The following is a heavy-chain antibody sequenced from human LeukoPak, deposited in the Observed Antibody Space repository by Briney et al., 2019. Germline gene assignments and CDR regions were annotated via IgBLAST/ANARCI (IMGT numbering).Heavy chain of an antibody. J-gene: IGHJ4*02. CDR2: ISGSGMSI. V-gene: IGHV3-23*01. CDR1: GFTFSSYA. D-gene: IGHD3-9*01. CDR3: AKDSYYDVFTGYRLDY. Sequence: GGSLRLSCAASGFTFSSYAINWVRQAPGKGLEWVSGISGSGMSIRYAGSVKGRFTLSRDNSKNTLFLQMNGLRPEDTAVYYCAKDSYYDVFTGYRLDYWGQGSLVTVSA.